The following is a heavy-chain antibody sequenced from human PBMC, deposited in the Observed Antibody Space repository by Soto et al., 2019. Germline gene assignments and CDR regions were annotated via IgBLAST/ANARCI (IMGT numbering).Heavy chain of an antibody. Sequence: GGSLRLSCAASGFTFSDHYMDWVRQAPGKGLEWVGRTRNKANSYTTEYAASVKGRFTISRDDSKNSLYLQMNSLKTEDTAVYYCAREVITMVRGVMVSLYGMDVWGQGTTVTVS. CDR2: TRNKANSYTT. V-gene: IGHV3-72*01. CDR1: GFTFSDHY. CDR3: AREVITMVRGVMVSLYGMDV. D-gene: IGHD3-10*01. J-gene: IGHJ6*02.